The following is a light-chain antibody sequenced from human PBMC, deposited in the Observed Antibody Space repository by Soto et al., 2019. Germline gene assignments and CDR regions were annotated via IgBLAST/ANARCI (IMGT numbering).Light chain of an antibody. CDR2: DVS. V-gene: IGLV2-11*01. CDR3: CSYAGVYTFV. Sequence: QSALTQPRSVSGSPGQSVTISCTGTSSDVGGYQYVSWYQQRPGKVPILMIYDVSKRPSGVPDRFSGSKSGITASLTISGLQAEDEADYYCCSYAGVYTFVFGSGTKVTV. J-gene: IGLJ1*01. CDR1: SSDVGGYQY.